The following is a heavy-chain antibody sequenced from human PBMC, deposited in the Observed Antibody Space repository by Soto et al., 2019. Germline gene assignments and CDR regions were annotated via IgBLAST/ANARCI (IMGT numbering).Heavy chain of an antibody. CDR2: ISSSSSYI. D-gene: IGHD2-15*01. J-gene: IGHJ5*02. V-gene: IGHV3-21*01. CDR1: GFTFSSYS. Sequence: GGSLRLSCAASGFTFSSYSMNWVRQAPGKGLEWVSSISSSSSYIYYADSVKGRFTISRDNAKNSLYLQMNSLRAEDTAVYYCARGVTPVVAATPGWFDPWGQGTLVTVSS. CDR3: ARGVTPVVAATPGWFDP.